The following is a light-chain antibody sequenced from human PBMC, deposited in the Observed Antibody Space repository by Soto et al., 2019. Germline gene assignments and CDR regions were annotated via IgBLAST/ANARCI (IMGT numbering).Light chain of an antibody. CDR1: QSIRSNY. V-gene: IGKV3-20*01. J-gene: IGKJ1*01. CDR3: QQYGSSPQT. Sequence: EIVLTQSPGTLSLSPGERATLSCRASQSIRSNYLAWYQQKPGQAPRLLIYGASTRATGIPDSFSGSGSGTDFTLTISRLEPEDFAVYYCQQYGSSPQTFGQGTKVEIK. CDR2: GAS.